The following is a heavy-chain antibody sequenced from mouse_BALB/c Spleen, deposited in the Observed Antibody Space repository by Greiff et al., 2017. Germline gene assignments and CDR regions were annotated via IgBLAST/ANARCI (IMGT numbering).Heavy chain of an antibody. V-gene: IGHV2-2*02. CDR1: GFSLTSYG. D-gene: IGHD1-2*01. J-gene: IGHJ4*01. CDR3: ATALLRLYYYAMDY. CDR2: IWSGGST. Sequence: QVQLQQSGPGLVQPSQSLSITCTVSGFSLTSYGVHWVRQSPGKGLEWLGVIWSGGSTDYNAAFISRLSISKDNSKSQVFFKMNSLQANDTAIYYCATALLRLYYYAMDYWGQGTSVTVSS.